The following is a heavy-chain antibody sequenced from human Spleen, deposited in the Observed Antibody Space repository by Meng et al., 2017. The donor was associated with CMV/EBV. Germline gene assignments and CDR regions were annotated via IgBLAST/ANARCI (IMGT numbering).Heavy chain of an antibody. CDR2: IWYDGSNK. Sequence: GESLKISCAASGFTFSSYGMHWVRQAPGKGLEWVAVIWYDGSNKYYADSVKGRFTISRDNSKNTLYLQMNSLRAEDTAVYYCARSPIVVVPAGLFDYWGQGTLVTVSS. D-gene: IGHD2-2*01. CDR3: ARSPIVVVPAGLFDY. CDR1: GFTFSSYG. V-gene: IGHV3-30*19. J-gene: IGHJ4*02.